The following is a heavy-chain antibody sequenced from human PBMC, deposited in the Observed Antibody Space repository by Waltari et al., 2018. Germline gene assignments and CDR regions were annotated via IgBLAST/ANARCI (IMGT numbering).Heavy chain of an antibody. CDR1: GGSIDSYD. V-gene: IGHV4-59*01. Sequence: VKLRQSGPELVQSSETLSLTCSVPGGSIDSYDWTWIRQSPGKGLEWIGYISSTGTTNYNPSLESRVAISVDTSKNQLSLKLTSVTAADTAVYFCARRILHAAGSRGITDNYSMDVWGQGATVSVSS. CDR2: ISSTGTT. CDR3: ARRILHAAGSRGITDNYSMDV. J-gene: IGHJ6*02. D-gene: IGHD3-10*01.